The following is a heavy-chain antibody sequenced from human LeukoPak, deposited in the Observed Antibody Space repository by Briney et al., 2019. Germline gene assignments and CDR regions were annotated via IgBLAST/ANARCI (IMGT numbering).Heavy chain of an antibody. J-gene: IGHJ4*02. CDR1: GDNVSSNSAA. V-gene: IGHV6-1*01. CDR3: ARGWQWLVQAPFDY. D-gene: IGHD6-19*01. CDR2: TYYRSKWYN. Sequence: SQTLSLTCAISGDNVSSNSAAWNWIRQSPSRGLEWLGRTYYRSKWYNDYAVSVKSRMTINSDTSKNQFSLQLNSVTPEDTAVYYCARGWQWLVQAPFDYWGQGTLVTVSS.